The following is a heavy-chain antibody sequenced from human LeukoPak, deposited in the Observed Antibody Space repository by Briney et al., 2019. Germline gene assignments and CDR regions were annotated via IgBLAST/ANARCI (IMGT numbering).Heavy chain of an antibody. CDR2: INPSGGST. V-gene: IGHV1-46*01. J-gene: IGHJ5*02. D-gene: IGHD3-10*01. CDR1: GYTFTSYY. CDR3: ARGTRTGLLWFGELVGDWFDP. Sequence: GASVKVSCKASGYTFTSYYIHWVRQAPGQGLEWMGIINPSGGSTNYAQKFQGRVTMTRDTSTSTVYMELSRLRSDDTAVYYCARGTRTGLLWFGELVGDWFDPWGQGTLVTVSS.